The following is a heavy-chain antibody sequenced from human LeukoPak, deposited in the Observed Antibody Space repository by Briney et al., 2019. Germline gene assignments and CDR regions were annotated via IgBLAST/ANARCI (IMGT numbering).Heavy chain of an antibody. D-gene: IGHD6-13*01. V-gene: IGHV3-30-3*01. CDR3: ARDTIAAALYYFDY. Sequence: GGSLSLSCAAAGFTFSSYAMHWVRQAPGKGLEWVAVISYDGSNKYYADSVKGRFTISRDNSKNTLYLQMNSLRAEDTAVYYCARDTIAAALYYFDYWGQGTLVTVSS. CDR1: GFTFSSYA. CDR2: ISYDGSNK. J-gene: IGHJ4*02.